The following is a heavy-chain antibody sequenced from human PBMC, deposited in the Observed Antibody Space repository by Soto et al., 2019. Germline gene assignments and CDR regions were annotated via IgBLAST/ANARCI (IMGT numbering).Heavy chain of an antibody. V-gene: IGHV3-74*01. CDR2: VDTDGTTT. Sequence: GGSLRLSCAASGFRFSDHYMTWIRQAPGKGLVWVSRVDTDGTTTTYADSVKGRFTISRDNAKNTVYLQMNSLRVEDTAVYYCVRDIPHNWFNPWGQGTLVTVSS. CDR3: VRDIPHNWFNP. CDR1: GFRFSDHY. J-gene: IGHJ5*02.